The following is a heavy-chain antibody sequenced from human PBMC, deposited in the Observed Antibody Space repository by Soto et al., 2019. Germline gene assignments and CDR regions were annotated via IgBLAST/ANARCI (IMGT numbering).Heavy chain of an antibody. CDR2: INPNSGGT. CDR1: GYTFTGYY. V-gene: IGHV1-2*04. J-gene: IGHJ5*02. D-gene: IGHD1-26*01. CDR3: ARHGSIVGATVWFDP. Sequence: GASVKVSCKASGYTFTGYYMHWVRQAPGQGLEWMGWINPNSGGTNYAQKFQGWVTMTRDTSISTAYMELSSVTAADTAVYYCARHGSIVGATVWFDPWGQGTLVTVSS.